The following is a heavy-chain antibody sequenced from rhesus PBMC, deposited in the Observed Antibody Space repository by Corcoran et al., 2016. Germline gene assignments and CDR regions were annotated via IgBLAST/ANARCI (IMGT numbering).Heavy chain of an antibody. CDR2: LDSSGRP. D-gene: IGHD3-22*01. CDR3: ARRSGVRGGYFDS. V-gene: IGHV4S11*01. CDR1: GGSLNYFY. J-gene: IGHJ4*01. Sequence: QVQLQESGPGLVKASETLSLTCAVPGGSLNYFYWSWSRQAPGQGLEWIGRLDSSGRPNYNPSLKSRVTLSVDTSKNQFSLKLSSVPAADTAVYYCARRSGVRGGYFDSWGQGVLVTVSS.